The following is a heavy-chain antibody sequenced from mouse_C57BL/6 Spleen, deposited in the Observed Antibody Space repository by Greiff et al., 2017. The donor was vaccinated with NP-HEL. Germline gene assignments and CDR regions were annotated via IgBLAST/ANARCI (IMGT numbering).Heavy chain of an antibody. Sequence: QVQLQQSGAELVKPGASVKLSCKASGYTFTSYWMQWVKQRPGQGLEWIGEIDPSDSYTNYNQKFKGKATLTVDTSSSTAYMQLSSLTSEDSAVYYCAREGDYDYDVYYAMDYWGQGTSVTVSS. CDR2: IDPSDSYT. CDR1: GYTFTSYW. V-gene: IGHV1-50*01. CDR3: AREGDYDYDVYYAMDY. D-gene: IGHD2-4*01. J-gene: IGHJ4*01.